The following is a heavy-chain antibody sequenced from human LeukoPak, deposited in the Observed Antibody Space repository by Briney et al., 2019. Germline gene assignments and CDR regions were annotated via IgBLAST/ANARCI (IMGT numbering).Heavy chain of an antibody. J-gene: IGHJ4*02. Sequence: SGPTLVNPTQTLTLTCTFSGFSLSTSGMRVSWIRQPPGKALESLSRIDWDDDNFYITSLKTRLTISKDTSKSQVVLTMTNIGPADTATYYCARGGGTTAVDYWGQGALVTVSS. CDR1: GFSLSTSGMR. CDR3: ARGGGTTAVDY. CDR2: IDWDDDN. V-gene: IGHV2-70*04. D-gene: IGHD1-14*01.